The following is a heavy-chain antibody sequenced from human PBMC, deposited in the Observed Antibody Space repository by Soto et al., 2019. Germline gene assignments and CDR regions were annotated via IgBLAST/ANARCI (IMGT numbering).Heavy chain of an antibody. V-gene: IGHV3-23*01. CDR3: AKVGGYGQTTHHFDY. CDR1: GFTFSSYA. Sequence: GGSLRLSCGASGFTFSSYAMSWVRQAPGKGLEWVSAISGSGGSTYYADSVKGRFTISRDNSKNTLYLQMNSLRAEDTAVYYCAKVGGYGQTTHHFDYWGQGTLVTVSS. J-gene: IGHJ4*02. CDR2: ISGSGGST. D-gene: IGHD5-18*01.